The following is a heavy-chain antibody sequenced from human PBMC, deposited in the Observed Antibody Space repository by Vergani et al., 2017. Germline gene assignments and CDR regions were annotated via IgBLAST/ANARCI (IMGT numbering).Heavy chain of an antibody. CDR2: IYPGDSDN. CDR3: ARATMVRGVVRFDY. Sequence: EVQLVQSGAEVKKPGESLKISCKGSGYSFTSYWIGWVRQMPGKGLEWMWIIYPGDSDNRYSPSFQGQVTISADKSISTAYMQWSSLKASDTAMCYCARATMVRGVVRFDYWGQGTLVTVSS. V-gene: IGHV5-51*01. J-gene: IGHJ4*02. D-gene: IGHD3-10*01. CDR1: GYSFTSYW.